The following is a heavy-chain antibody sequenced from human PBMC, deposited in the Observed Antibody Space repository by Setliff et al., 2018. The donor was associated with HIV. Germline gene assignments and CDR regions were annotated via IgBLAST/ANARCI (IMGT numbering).Heavy chain of an antibody. V-gene: IGHV3-21*01. CDR3: ARDFTQWQQLPDYMDV. D-gene: IGHD6-13*01. CDR2: ISSTSAYT. Sequence: GGSLRLSCSASGFTFTNYSMNWVRQPPGKGLEWVSSISSTSAYTYYADSVKGRFTISRDNAKDTLYLQLNSVRAEDTALYYCARDFTQWQQLPDYMDVWGKGTAVTVSS. J-gene: IGHJ6*03. CDR1: GFTFTNYS.